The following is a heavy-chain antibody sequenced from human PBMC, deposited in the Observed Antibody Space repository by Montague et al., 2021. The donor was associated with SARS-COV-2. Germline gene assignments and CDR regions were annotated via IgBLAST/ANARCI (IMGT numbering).Heavy chain of an antibody. J-gene: IGHJ6*02. V-gene: IGHV4-31*03. CDR1: GGSISSGGYY. CDR2: IYYSGST. Sequence: TLSLTCTVSGGSISSGGYYWSWIRQHPGKGLEWIGYIYYSGSTXYNPSLKSRVTISVDTSKNQFSLKLSSVTAADTAVYYCAREPRVGQLLSIYYYGRDVWGQGTTVTVSS. D-gene: IGHD2-2*01. CDR3: AREPRVGQLLSIYYYGRDV.